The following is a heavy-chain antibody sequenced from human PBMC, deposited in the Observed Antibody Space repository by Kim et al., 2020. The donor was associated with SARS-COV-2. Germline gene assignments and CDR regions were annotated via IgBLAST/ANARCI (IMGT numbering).Heavy chain of an antibody. V-gene: IGHV3-11*01. CDR2: ISSSGSTI. CDR3: ASKIYCSGGSCYPRGYFDL. J-gene: IGHJ2*01. D-gene: IGHD2-15*01. CDR1: GFTFSDYY. Sequence: GGSLRLSCAASGFTFSDYYMSWIRQAPGKGLEWVSYISSSGSTIYYADSVKGRFTISRDNAKNSLYLQMNSLRAEDTAVYYCASKIYCSGGSCYPRGYFDLWGRGTLVTVSS.